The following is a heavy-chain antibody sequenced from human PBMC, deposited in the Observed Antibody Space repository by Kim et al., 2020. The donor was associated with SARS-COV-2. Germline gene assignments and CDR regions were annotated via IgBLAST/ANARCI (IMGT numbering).Heavy chain of an antibody. CDR2: IYPGDSDT. J-gene: IGHJ6*02. CDR3: TRLSWGAGMIYHKEHREGQQGFDD. Sequence: GESLKISCQGSGYNFRDFWIVWVRQMPGKGLEVMGIIYPGDSDTRYTPSFRGQVTISADNSISTAYLHWSSLKASDSAIYYCTRLSWGAGMIYHKEHREGQQGFDDWGQGTTVTVSS. CDR1: GYNFRDFW. D-gene: IGHD1-26*01. V-gene: IGHV5-51*01.